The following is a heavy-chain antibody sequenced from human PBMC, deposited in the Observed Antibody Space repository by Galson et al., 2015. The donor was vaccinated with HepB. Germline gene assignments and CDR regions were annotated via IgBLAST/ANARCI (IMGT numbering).Heavy chain of an antibody. D-gene: IGHD6-19*01. V-gene: IGHV3-64D*06. Sequence: SLRLSCAASGFTFSSYAMHWVRQAPGKGLEYVSAISSNGGSTYYADFVKGRFTISRDNSKNTLYLQMSSLRAEDTAVYYCVKDAGSSREEQWLDPGYFDYWGQGTLVTVSS. CDR3: VKDAGSSREEQWLDPGYFDY. CDR2: ISSNGGST. J-gene: IGHJ4*02. CDR1: GFTFSSYA.